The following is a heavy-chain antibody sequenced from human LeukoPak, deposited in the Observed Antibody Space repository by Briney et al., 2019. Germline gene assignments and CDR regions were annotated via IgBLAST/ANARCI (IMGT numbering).Heavy chain of an antibody. CDR1: GFTFRDYA. J-gene: IGHJ4*02. CDR3: AKDLGALTYGEGF. V-gene: IGHV3-23*01. Sequence: GGSLRLSCAASGFTFRDYAMSWVRQAPGKGLEWVSTISDSGGNTYYADSVRGRFTISRDNSKNTLSLQMNSLRVEDTALYYCAKDLGALTYGEGFWGQGTLVTVSS. D-gene: IGHD3-16*01. CDR2: ISDSGGNT.